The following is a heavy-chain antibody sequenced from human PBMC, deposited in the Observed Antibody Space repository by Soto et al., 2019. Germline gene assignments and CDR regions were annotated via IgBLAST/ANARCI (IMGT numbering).Heavy chain of an antibody. Sequence: SLILSCAASGFTFSSYAMHWVRQAPGKGLEWVAVISYDGSNKYYADSVKGRFTISRDNSKNTLYLQMNSLRAEDTAVYYCASPYYYDSSGYYFDYWGQGTLVTVS. CDR2: ISYDGSNK. CDR3: ASPYYYDSSGYYFDY. J-gene: IGHJ4*02. CDR1: GFTFSSYA. V-gene: IGHV3-30-3*01. D-gene: IGHD3-22*01.